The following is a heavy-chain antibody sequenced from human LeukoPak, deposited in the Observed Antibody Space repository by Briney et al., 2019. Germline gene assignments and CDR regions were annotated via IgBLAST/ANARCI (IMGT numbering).Heavy chain of an antibody. CDR2: IYYSGST. J-gene: IGHJ6*03. CDR3: AKDAHLRLRPTAYYYYMDV. Sequence: SEALSLTCAVYGGSFSGCYWSWIRQPLGKGLEWIGYIYYSGSTNYNPSLKSRVTISVDTSKNQFSLKLSSVTAADTAVYYCAKDAHLRLRPTAYYYYMDVWGKGTTVTVSS. V-gene: IGHV4-59*12. D-gene: IGHD4-17*01. CDR1: GGSFSGCY.